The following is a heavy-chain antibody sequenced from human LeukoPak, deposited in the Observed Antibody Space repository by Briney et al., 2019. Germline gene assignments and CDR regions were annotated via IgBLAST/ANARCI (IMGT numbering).Heavy chain of an antibody. D-gene: IGHD1-20*01. CDR1: GFTVSSNY. CDR3: ARGGYNWNQYGWYFDY. J-gene: IGHJ4*02. V-gene: IGHV3-53*01. CDR2: IYSGGST. Sequence: GGSLRLSCAASGFTVSSNYMSWVRQAPGKGMEWVSVIYSGGSTYYADSVKGRFTISRDNSKNTLYLQMNSLRAEDTAVYYCARGGYNWNQYGWYFDYWGQGTLVTVSS.